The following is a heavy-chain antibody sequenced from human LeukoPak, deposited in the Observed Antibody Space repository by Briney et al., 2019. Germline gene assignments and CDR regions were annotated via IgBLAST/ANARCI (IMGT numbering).Heavy chain of an antibody. CDR2: IYYSGST. CDR1: GGSISSYY. CDR3: ARGITFWSGYYYMDV. Sequence: SETLSLTCTVSGGSISSYYWSWIRQPPGKGLEWIGYIYYSGSTNYNPSLKSRVTISVDTSKNQFSLKLSSVTAADTAVYYCARGITFWSGYYYMDVWGKGTTATVSS. J-gene: IGHJ6*03. D-gene: IGHD3-3*01. V-gene: IGHV4-59*01.